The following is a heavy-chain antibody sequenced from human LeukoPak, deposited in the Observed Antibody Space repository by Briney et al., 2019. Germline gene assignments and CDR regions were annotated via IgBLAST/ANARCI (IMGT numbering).Heavy chain of an antibody. CDR3: ARVRQLEYYYYGMDV. Sequence: SETLSLTCTVSGASISSSSYYWDCIRQPPGKGLEWLGYIYYSGSTNYNPSLKSRVTISVDTSKNQFSLKLSSVTAADTAVYYCARVRQLEYYYYGMDVWGQGTTVTVSS. CDR1: GASISSSSYY. J-gene: IGHJ6*02. V-gene: IGHV4-61*05. D-gene: IGHD6-6*01. CDR2: IYYSGST.